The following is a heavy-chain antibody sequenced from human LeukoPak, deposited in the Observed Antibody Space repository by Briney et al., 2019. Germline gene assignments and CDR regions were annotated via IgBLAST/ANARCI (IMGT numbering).Heavy chain of an antibody. CDR1: GYTFTGYY. Sequence: ASVKVSCKASGYTFTGYYMHWVRQAPGQGLEWMGWINPNSGDTNYAQKFQGRVTMTRDTSISTAYTELSRLTSDDTAVFYCARGRLGSGSQYDAFDIWGQGTMVTVSS. V-gene: IGHV1-2*02. J-gene: IGHJ3*02. CDR2: INPNSGDT. D-gene: IGHD3-10*01. CDR3: ARGRLGSGSQYDAFDI.